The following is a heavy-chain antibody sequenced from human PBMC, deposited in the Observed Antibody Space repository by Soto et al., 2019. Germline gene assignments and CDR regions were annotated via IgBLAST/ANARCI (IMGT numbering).Heavy chain of an antibody. D-gene: IGHD3-9*01. V-gene: IGHV3-33*01. CDR1: GFTFSDYG. J-gene: IGHJ4*02. CDR2: IWYDGSNK. Sequence: QVQLVESGGGVVQPGRSLRLSCAASGFTFSDYGMHWVRQAPGKGLEWVAVIWYDGSNKYYADSVKGRFTISRDNSTNTLYLQMNSLRAEDTAVYYCARDPLHYDILNGYSPNYFDFWGQGTLVTVSS. CDR3: ARDPLHYDILNGYSPNYFDF.